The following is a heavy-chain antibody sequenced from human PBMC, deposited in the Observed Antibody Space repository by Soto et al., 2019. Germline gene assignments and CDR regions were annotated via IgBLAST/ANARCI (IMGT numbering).Heavy chain of an antibody. CDR2: SRNKANSYTT. D-gene: IGHD1-26*01. CDR3: VRTEPRGREFDY. J-gene: IGHJ4*02. V-gene: IGHV3-72*01. Sequence: EVQVVESGGGLVQPGGSLRLSCAASGFIFTDYYMDWVRQAPGKGLEWVGRSRNKANSYTTEYAASVKGRFTISRDESKKSVYRQMSSLKIEDTAVYYCVRTEPRGREFDYWGQGTLVTVSS. CDR1: GFIFTDYY.